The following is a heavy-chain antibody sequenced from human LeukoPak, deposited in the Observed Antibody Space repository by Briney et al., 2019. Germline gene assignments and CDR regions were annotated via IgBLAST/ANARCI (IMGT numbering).Heavy chain of an antibody. CDR3: ARRTTVTTRLRIFDY. V-gene: IGHV4-34*01. CDR2: INHSGST. J-gene: IGHJ4*02. Sequence: SETLSLTCAVYGGSFSGYYWSWIRQPPGKGLEWIGEINHSGSTNYNPSLKSRVTISVDTSKNQFSLKLSSVTAADTAVYYCARRTTVTTRLRIFDYWGQGTLVTVSS. D-gene: IGHD4-17*01. CDR1: GGSFSGYY.